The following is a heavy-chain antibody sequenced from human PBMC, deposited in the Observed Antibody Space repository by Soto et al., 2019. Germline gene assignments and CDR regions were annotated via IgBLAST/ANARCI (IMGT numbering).Heavy chain of an antibody. Sequence: PEGSLRLSSAASGFTFSSYAMSWVRHASGKGLEWVSAISGSGGSTYYADSVKGRFTISRDNSKNTLYLQKNSLRAEDTAVYYYATYIERWLQPNGGYFDYWGQGTLVTVAS. CDR3: ATYIERWLQPNGGYFDY. V-gene: IGHV3-23*01. CDR1: GFTFSSYA. D-gene: IGHD5-12*01. CDR2: ISGSGGST. J-gene: IGHJ4*02.